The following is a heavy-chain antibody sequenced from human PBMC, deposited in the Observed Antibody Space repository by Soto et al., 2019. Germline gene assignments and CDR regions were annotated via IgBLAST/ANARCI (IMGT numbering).Heavy chain of an antibody. J-gene: IGHJ4*02. CDR1: GYTFTSYY. CDR3: ARDRTGPKKALDY. CDR2: INPSGGGT. Sequence: SVTVSCKASGYTFTSYYMHWVRQAPGQGLEWMGIINPSGGGTSYAQKFQGRVTMTRDTSTSTVYMELSSLRSEDTAVYYCARDRTGPKKALDYWGQGTLVTVSS. V-gene: IGHV1-46*01.